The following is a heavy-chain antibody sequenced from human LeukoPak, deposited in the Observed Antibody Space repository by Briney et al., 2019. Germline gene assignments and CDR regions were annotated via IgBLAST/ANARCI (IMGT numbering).Heavy chain of an antibody. CDR2: ISYDGSNK. Sequence: PGGSLRLSCAASGFTFSSYAMHWVRQAPGKGLEWVAVISYDGSNKYYADSVKGRFTISRDNSKNTLYLQMNSLRAEDTAVYYCARDVEGGSGPWGQGTLVTVSS. CDR1: GFTFSSYA. J-gene: IGHJ5*02. V-gene: IGHV3-30*04. D-gene: IGHD3-10*01. CDR3: ARDVEGGSGP.